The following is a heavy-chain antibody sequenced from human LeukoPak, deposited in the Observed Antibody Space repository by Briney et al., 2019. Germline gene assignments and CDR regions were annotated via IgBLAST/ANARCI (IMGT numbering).Heavy chain of an antibody. Sequence: GGSLRLSCEASGFTFNTYAIYWVRQAPGKGLEWVSGICGSGGCTYYADSVKGRFTISRDNSKNTVCLQMNSLTADDTAVYYCAKTTVGYSSGRYPGWPADCWGQGTLVTVSS. D-gene: IGHD6-19*01. J-gene: IGHJ4*02. CDR1: GFTFNTYA. CDR2: ICGSGGCT. V-gene: IGHV3-23*01. CDR3: AKTTVGYSSGRYPGWPADC.